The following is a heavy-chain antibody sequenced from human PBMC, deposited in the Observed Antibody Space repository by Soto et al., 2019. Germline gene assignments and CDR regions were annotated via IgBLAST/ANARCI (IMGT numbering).Heavy chain of an antibody. V-gene: IGHV3-48*02. D-gene: IGHD3-10*01. CDR2: ISSSSSTI. Sequence: EVQLVESGGGLVQPGGSLRLSCAASGFTFSSYSMNWVRQAPGKGLEWVSYISSSSSTIYYADSVKGRFTISRDNAKNSLYLQMNSLRDEDTAVYYCASAGTRGGFLNWFDPWGQGTLVTVSS. CDR1: GFTFSSYS. J-gene: IGHJ5*02. CDR3: ASAGTRGGFLNWFDP.